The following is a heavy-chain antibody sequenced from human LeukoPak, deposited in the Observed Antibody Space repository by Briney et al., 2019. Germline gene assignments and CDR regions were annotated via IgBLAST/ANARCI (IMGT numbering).Heavy chain of an antibody. D-gene: IGHD3-10*01. Sequence: PGGSLRLSCAASGFTFSCYGMHWVRQAPGKGLEWVAFIRYDGSNKYYADSVKGRFTISRDNSKNTLYLQMNSLRAEDTAVYYCAKRAALWFGELSVDYWGQGTLVTVSS. V-gene: IGHV3-30*02. CDR2: IRYDGSNK. CDR3: AKRAALWFGELSVDY. CDR1: GFTFSCYG. J-gene: IGHJ4*02.